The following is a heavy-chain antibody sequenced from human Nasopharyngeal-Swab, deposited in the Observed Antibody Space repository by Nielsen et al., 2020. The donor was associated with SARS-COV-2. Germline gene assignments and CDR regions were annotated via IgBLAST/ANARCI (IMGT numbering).Heavy chain of an antibody. CDR2: IKQDGSEK. V-gene: IGHV3-7*01. CDR1: GFTFNSYW. D-gene: IGHD3-10*01. J-gene: IGHJ5*02. CDR3: AREEITMVRGVIILDWFDP. Sequence: GESLKISCAASGFTFNSYWMSWVRQAPGKGLEWVANIKQDGSEKYYVDSVKGRFTISRDNAKNSLYLQMNSLRAEDTAVYYCAREEITMVRGVIILDWFDPWGQGTLVTVSS.